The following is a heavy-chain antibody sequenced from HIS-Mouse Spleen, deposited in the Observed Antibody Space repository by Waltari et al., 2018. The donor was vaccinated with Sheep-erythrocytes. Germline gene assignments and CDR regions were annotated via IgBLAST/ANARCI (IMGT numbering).Heavy chain of an antibody. J-gene: IGHJ3*02. CDR2: IVPGDMDT. CDR3: ARGPVLRFLEWLPTDAFDI. D-gene: IGHD3-3*01. V-gene: IGHV5-51*03. CDR1: GYSCTSCW. Sequence: EVQLVQSGAEVKKPGESLKISGRGSGYSCTSCWIGWGRRRPGEGWEWMGIIVPGDMDTGYSPSFQGQGTISADKSISTAYLQWSSLKASDTAMYYCARGPVLRFLEWLPTDAFDIWGQGTMVTVSS.